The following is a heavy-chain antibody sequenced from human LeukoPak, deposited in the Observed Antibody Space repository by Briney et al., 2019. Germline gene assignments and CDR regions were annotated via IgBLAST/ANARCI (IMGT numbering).Heavy chain of an antibody. Sequence: GGSLRLSCAASGFTFSSYSMNWVRQAPGKGLEWVSSISSSSSYIYYADSVKGRFTISRDNAKNSLYLQMNSLRAEDTAVYYCSRGAAAAIRGTLFDYWRQGTLVTVPS. V-gene: IGHV3-21*01. CDR3: SRGAAAAIRGTLFDY. J-gene: IGHJ4*02. CDR1: GFTFSSYS. CDR2: ISSSSSYI. D-gene: IGHD2-2*02.